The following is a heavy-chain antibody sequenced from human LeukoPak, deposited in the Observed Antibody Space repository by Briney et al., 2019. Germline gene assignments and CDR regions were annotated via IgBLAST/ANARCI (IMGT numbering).Heavy chain of an antibody. D-gene: IGHD6-6*01. CDR1: GYTFTSYF. V-gene: IGHV1-46*01. CDR3: ARTAGRTFDY. CDR2: INPSGGST. Sequence: ASVKVSCKASGYTFTSYFMHWVRQAPGQGLEWMGIINPSGGSTSYAQKLQGRVTMTRDTSASTVYMELSSLRSEDTAVYYCARTAGRTFDYWGQGTLVTVSS. J-gene: IGHJ4*02.